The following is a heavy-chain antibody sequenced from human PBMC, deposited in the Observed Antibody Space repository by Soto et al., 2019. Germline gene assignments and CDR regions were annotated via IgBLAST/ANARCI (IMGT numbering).Heavy chain of an antibody. CDR2: ISGSGGST. J-gene: IGHJ4*02. V-gene: IGHV3-23*01. D-gene: IGHD3-22*01. CDR3: ARDPPSRVEDHSSGDGY. Sequence: EVQLLESGGGLVQPGGSLRLSCAASGFTFSSYAMSWVRQAPGKGLEWVSAISGSGGSTYYADSVKGRFTISRDNAKNSLYLQMNSLRDEDTAVYYCARDPPSRVEDHSSGDGYWGQGTLVTVSS. CDR1: GFTFSSYA.